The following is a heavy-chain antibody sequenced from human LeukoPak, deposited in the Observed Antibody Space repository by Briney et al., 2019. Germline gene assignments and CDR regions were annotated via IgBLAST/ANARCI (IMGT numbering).Heavy chain of an antibody. CDR1: GGSISSSSYY. D-gene: IGHD6-19*01. Sequence: TPSETLSLTCTVSGGSISSSSYYWGWIRQPPGKGLEWIGSIYYSGSTYYNPSLKSRVTISVDTSKNQFSLKLSSVTAADTAVYYCARIFPGIAVAWGQGTLVTVSS. J-gene: IGHJ5*02. V-gene: IGHV4-39*01. CDR3: ARIFPGIAVA. CDR2: IYYSGST.